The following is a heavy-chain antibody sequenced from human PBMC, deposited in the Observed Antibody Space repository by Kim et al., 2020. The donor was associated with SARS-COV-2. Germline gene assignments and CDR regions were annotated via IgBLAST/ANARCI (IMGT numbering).Heavy chain of an antibody. CDR2: IYYSGST. D-gene: IGHD6-13*01. CDR3: ARHRLLAAAGTFDY. J-gene: IGHJ4*02. CDR1: GGSISSSSYY. Sequence: SETLSLTCTVSGGSISSSSYYWGWIRQPPGKGLEWIGSIYYSGSTYYNPSLKSRVTISVDTSKNQFSLKLSSVTAADTAVYYCARHRLLAAAGTFDYWGQGTLVTVSS. V-gene: IGHV4-39*01.